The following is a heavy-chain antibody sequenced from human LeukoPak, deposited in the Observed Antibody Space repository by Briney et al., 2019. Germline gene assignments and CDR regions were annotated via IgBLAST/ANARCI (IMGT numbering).Heavy chain of an antibody. CDR3: ARGVIGAYSYGPENW. Sequence: PGGSLRLSCAASGFTFSSCAMHWVRQAPGKGLEWVAVISYDGGNKYYADSVKGRFTISRDNSKNTLYLQMNSLRAEGTAVYYCARGVIGAYSYGPENWWGQGTLVTVSS. CDR2: ISYDGGNK. D-gene: IGHD5-18*01. V-gene: IGHV3-30-3*01. J-gene: IGHJ4*02. CDR1: GFTFSSCA.